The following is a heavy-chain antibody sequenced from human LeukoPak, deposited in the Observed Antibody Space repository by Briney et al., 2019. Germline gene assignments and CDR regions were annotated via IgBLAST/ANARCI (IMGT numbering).Heavy chain of an antibody. V-gene: IGHV3-74*01. Sequence: PGGSLRLSCAASGFTFSSYWMHWVRQAPGKGPVWVSRINSDGSSTSYADSVKGRFTISRDNAKNTLYLQMNSLRAEDTAVYYCARDQSYYYAPWGQGTLVTVSS. CDR2: INSDGSST. CDR3: ARDQSYYYAP. CDR1: GFTFSSYW. J-gene: IGHJ5*02. D-gene: IGHD3-10*01.